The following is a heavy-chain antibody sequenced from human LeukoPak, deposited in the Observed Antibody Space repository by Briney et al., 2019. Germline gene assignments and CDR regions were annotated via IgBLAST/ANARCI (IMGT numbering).Heavy chain of an antibody. Sequence: GGSLRLSCAASGFTFSSYEMNWVRQAPGKGLEWVSYISSGSGTIYYADSVKGRFTISRDNAKNSLSLQMNSLRAEDTVVYYCARGGSYYCLDYWGQGTLVTVSS. J-gene: IGHJ4*02. CDR1: GFTFSSYE. CDR2: ISSGSGTI. V-gene: IGHV3-48*03. CDR3: ARGGSYYCLDY. D-gene: IGHD1-26*01.